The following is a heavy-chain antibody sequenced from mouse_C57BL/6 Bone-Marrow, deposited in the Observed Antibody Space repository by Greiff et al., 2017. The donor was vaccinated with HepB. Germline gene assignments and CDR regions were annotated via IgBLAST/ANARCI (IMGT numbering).Heavy chain of an antibody. Sequence: QVQLQQSGPELVKPGASVKISCKASGYTFTDYYINWVKQRPGQGLEWIGWIFPGSGSTYYNEKFKGKATLTVDKSSSTAYMLLSSLTSEDSAVYFCARSSPYYYGSSYGYFDVWGTGTTVTVSS. CDR1: GYTFTDYY. J-gene: IGHJ1*03. D-gene: IGHD1-1*01. CDR3: ARSSPYYYGSSYGYFDV. V-gene: IGHV1-75*01. CDR2: IFPGSGST.